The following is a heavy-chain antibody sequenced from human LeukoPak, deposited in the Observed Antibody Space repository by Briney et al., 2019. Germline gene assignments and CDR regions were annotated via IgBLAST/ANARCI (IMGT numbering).Heavy chain of an antibody. J-gene: IGHJ4*02. CDR3: AKSNTAMVTPSLNYFDY. D-gene: IGHD5-18*01. Sequence: PGGSLRLSCAASGFTFSSYAMSWVRQAAGKGLEWVSAISGSGGSTYYADSVKGRFTISRDNSKNTLYLQMNSLRAEDTAVYYCAKSNTAMVTPSLNYFDYWGQGTLVTVSS. CDR2: ISGSGGST. V-gene: IGHV3-23*01. CDR1: GFTFSSYA.